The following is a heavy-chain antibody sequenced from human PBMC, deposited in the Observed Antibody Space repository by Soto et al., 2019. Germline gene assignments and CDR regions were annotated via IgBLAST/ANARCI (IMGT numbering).Heavy chain of an antibody. Sequence: EVQLVESGGGLVQPGGSLRLSCAASGFTFRTYWMSWVRQAQGKGLEWVPNIKPDGSQKWYVDSVKGRFTISRDNAKNTFYLQMISLRVEDTAMYYCARGDFHDMSGLFSDAFGIWGQGTMVTGSS. CDR1: GFTFRTYW. CDR3: ARGDFHDMSGLFSDAFGI. J-gene: IGHJ3*02. CDR2: IKPDGSQK. D-gene: IGHD3-22*01. V-gene: IGHV3-7*04.